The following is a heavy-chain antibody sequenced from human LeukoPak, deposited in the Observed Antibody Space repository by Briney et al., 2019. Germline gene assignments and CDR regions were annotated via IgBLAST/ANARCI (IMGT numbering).Heavy chain of an antibody. CDR2: IYYSGST. Sequence: SETLSLTCTVSGGSISSSSYYWGWIRQPPGKGLEWIGSIYYSGSTYYNPSLKSRVTISVDTSKNQFSLKLSSVTAADTAVYYCASRDGYTFPYWGQGTLVTVSS. CDR3: ASRDGYTFPY. J-gene: IGHJ4*02. D-gene: IGHD5-24*01. CDR1: GGSISSSSYY. V-gene: IGHV4-39*07.